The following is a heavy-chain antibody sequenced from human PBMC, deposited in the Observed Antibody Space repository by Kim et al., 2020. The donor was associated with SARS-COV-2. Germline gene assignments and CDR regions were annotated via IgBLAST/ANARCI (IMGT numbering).Heavy chain of an antibody. V-gene: IGHV3-21*01. Sequence: GGSLRLSCAASGFTFSSYSMNWVRQAPGKGLEWVSSISSSSYIYYADSVKGRFTISRDNAKNSLYLQMNSLRAEDTAVYYCARSLGSGWPYFDYWGQGTLVTVSS. CDR3: ARSLGSGWPYFDY. CDR1: GFTFSSYS. D-gene: IGHD6-19*01. J-gene: IGHJ4*02. CDR2: ISSSSYI.